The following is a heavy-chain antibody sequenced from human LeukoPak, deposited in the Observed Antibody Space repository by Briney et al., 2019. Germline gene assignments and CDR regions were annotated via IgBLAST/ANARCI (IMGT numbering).Heavy chain of an antibody. CDR3: ARAGIWFGESILGRYYYYYMDV. V-gene: IGHV1-18*01. CDR1: GYTFTSYG. Sequence: GASVKVSCKASGYTFTSYGTSWVRQAPGQGLEWMGWISVYNGNTNYAQKPQGRVTMTTDTSTSTAYMELRSLRSDDTAVYYCARAGIWFGESILGRYYYYYMDVWGKGTTVTVSS. CDR2: ISVYNGNT. D-gene: IGHD3-10*01. J-gene: IGHJ6*03.